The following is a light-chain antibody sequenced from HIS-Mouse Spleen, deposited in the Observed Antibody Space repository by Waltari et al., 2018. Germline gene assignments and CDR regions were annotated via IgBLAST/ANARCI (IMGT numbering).Light chain of an antibody. J-gene: IGLJ2*01. Sequence: SYELTQPPSVSVSPVQTARITCSGDALPKKYAYWDQQKSGQAPVLVIYEDSKRPSGIPERFSGSSSGTMATLTISGAQVEDEADYYCYSTDSSGNHRVFGGGTKLTVL. CDR1: ALPKKY. CDR2: EDS. CDR3: YSTDSSGNHRV. V-gene: IGLV3-10*01.